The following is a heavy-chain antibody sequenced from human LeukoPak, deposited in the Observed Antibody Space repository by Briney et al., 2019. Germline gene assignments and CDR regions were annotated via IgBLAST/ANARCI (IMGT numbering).Heavy chain of an antibody. V-gene: IGHV3-23*01. J-gene: IGHJ4*02. D-gene: IGHD5-24*01. CDR2: ISVGGGT. Sequence: GGSLRLSCAASGFTFSNYAMNWVRQAPGKGLEWVSTISVGGGTYYADSVKGRFTISRDNSKNTLFLQLNSLRAEDTALYYCAKRDGGVFDCWGQGTLVTVSS. CDR3: AKRDGGVFDC. CDR1: GFTFSNYA.